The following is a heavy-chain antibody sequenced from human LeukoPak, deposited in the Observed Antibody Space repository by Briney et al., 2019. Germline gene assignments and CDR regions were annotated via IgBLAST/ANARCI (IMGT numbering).Heavy chain of an antibody. Sequence: GASVKVSCKASGYTFTSYDINWVRQATGQGLEWMGWMNPNSGNTGYAQKFQGRVTMTRNTSISTAYMELSSLRSEDTAVYYCARGTIQLWLPENYYYYCGMDVWGQGTTVTVSS. CDR2: MNPNSGNT. D-gene: IGHD5-18*01. V-gene: IGHV1-8*01. J-gene: IGHJ6*02. CDR3: ARGTIQLWLPENYYYYCGMDV. CDR1: GYTFTSYD.